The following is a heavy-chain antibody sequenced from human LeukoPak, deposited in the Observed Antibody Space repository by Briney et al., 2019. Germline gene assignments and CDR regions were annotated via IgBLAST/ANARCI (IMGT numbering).Heavy chain of an antibody. CDR3: ATGAGWLPDY. D-gene: IGHD5-24*01. Sequence: SGSLSLTCTVSGDSINNYCWTWIRQPPGKGLEWIGNMYYSRSTNYNPSLKSRVTMSVDTSKKQSSLKVSSVTAADTAVFYCATGAGWLPDYWSQGALVTVS. CDR1: GDSINNYC. V-gene: IGHV4-59*01. J-gene: IGHJ4*02. CDR2: MYYSRST.